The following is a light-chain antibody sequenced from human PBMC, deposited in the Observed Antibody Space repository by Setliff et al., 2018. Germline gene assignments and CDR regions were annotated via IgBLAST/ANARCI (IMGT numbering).Light chain of an antibody. Sequence: SYELTQPPSVSVSPGQTASITCPGDKLGDKYACWYQQKPGQSPVLVIYQDSKRPSGIPERFSGSNSGNTATLTIGGTQAMDEADYYCQAWDRSTEVFGTVTKVTVL. J-gene: IGLJ1*01. CDR2: QDS. CDR1: KLGDKY. CDR3: QAWDRSTEV. V-gene: IGLV3-1*01.